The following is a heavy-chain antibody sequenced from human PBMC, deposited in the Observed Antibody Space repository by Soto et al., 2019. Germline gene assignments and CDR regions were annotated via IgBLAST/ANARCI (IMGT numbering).Heavy chain of an antibody. CDR1: GGSFSGYY. CDR3: ARGQKRSFESDAFDI. J-gene: IGHJ3*02. V-gene: IGHV4-34*01. CDR2: INHSGST. Sequence: QVQLQQWGAGLLKPSETLSLTCAVYGGSFSGYYWSWIRQPPGKGLEWIGEINHSGSTNYNPSLKSRVTISGDTSKNQFSLKLSSVTAADTAVYYCARGQKRSFESDAFDIWGQGTMVTVSS.